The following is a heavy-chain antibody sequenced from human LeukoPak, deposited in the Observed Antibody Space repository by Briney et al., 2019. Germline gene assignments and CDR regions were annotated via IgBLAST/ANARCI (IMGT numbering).Heavy chain of an antibody. CDR3: ARVFLVTMVRGASPGYFDY. CDR1: GGSISGSGYY. V-gene: IGHV4-39*07. Sequence: SETLSLTCTVSGGSISGSGYYWGWVRQPPGKGLEWIGSIYESGSIYYNPSLNSRVTISVDTSKNQFSLKLSSVTAADTAVYYCARVFLVTMVRGASPGYFDYWGQGTLVTVSS. J-gene: IGHJ4*02. D-gene: IGHD3-10*01. CDR2: IYESGSI.